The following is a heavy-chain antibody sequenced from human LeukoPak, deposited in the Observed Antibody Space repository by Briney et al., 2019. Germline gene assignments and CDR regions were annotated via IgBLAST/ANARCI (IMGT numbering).Heavy chain of an antibody. J-gene: IGHJ4*02. D-gene: IGHD3-9*01. CDR3: ARELTGRSLDY. Sequence: GGSLRLSCAASGFTFSSYAMHWVRQAPGKGLEWVAVISHDGSNEYYADSVKGRFTISRDNSKNKVYLQMNTLRGEDTAVYYCARELTGRSLDYWGQGTLVTVSS. CDR1: GFTFSSYA. CDR2: ISHDGSNE. V-gene: IGHV3-30-3*01.